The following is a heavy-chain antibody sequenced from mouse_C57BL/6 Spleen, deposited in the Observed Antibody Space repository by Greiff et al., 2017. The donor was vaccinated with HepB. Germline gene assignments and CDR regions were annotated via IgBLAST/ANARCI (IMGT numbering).Heavy chain of an antibody. J-gene: IGHJ2*01. Sequence: VQLQQPGAELVKPGASVKLSCKASGYTFTSYWMQWVKQRPGQGLEWIGEIDPSDSYTNYNQKFKGKATLTVDTSSSTAYMQLSSLTSEDSAVYYCARGGGNYAYYFDYWGQGTTLTVSS. CDR2: IDPSDSYT. V-gene: IGHV1-50*01. CDR1: GYTFTSYW. CDR3: ARGGGNYAYYFDY. D-gene: IGHD2-1*01.